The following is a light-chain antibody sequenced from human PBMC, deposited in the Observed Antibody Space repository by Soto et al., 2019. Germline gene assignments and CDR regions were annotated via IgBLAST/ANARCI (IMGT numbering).Light chain of an antibody. V-gene: IGLV2-11*01. CDR1: NSDVGSYNY. CDR3: CSYAGSYIWV. J-gene: IGLJ2*01. Sequence: QSVLTQPRSVSGSPGQAVAISCTGTNSDVGSYNYVSWYQQHPGKAPKLMIYDVSKRPSGVPDRFSGSKSGNTASLTISGLQAEDEADYYCCSYAGSYIWVFGGGTKLTVL. CDR2: DVS.